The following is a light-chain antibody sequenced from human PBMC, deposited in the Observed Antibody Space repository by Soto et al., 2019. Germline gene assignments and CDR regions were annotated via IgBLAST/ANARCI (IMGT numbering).Light chain of an antibody. V-gene: IGKV3-20*01. CDR3: QQYNNWPRT. CDR2: GAS. CDR1: QSVSSTY. J-gene: IGKJ1*01. Sequence: EIVLTQSPGTLSLSPGERATLSCRGSQSVSSTYLAWYQHRPGQAPRLLIYGASSRATGIPDRFSGSGSGTDFTLIISRLEPEDFAVYYCQQYNNWPRTFGQGTKVDIK.